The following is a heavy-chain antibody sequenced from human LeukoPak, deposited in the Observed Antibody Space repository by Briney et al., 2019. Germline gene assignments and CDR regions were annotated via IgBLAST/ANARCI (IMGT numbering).Heavy chain of an antibody. Sequence: PGGSLRLSCAASEFTFSDYYMSWIRQAPGKGLEWVSYISSSGSTIYYADSEKGRFTISRDNAKNSLYLQMNSLRAEDTAVYYCARYQGSVTVVTPSPLDYWGQGTLVTVSS. J-gene: IGHJ4*02. CDR3: ARYQGSVTVVTPSPLDY. CDR1: EFTFSDYY. D-gene: IGHD4-23*01. CDR2: ISSSGSTI. V-gene: IGHV3-11*01.